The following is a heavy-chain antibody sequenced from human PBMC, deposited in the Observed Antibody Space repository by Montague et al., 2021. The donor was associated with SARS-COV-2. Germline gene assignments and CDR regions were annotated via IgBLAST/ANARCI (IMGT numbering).Heavy chain of an antibody. D-gene: IGHD1-14*01. V-gene: IGHV4-61*02. CDR1: GGSISSGSYY. CDR3: ARGSFGMGAFDI. Sequence: TLSLTCTVSGGSISSGSYYWSWIRQPAGKGLEWIGRIYTSGSTNYNPSLKSRVTMSLDTSKNQFSLKLRSVTAAGTAVYYCARGSFGMGAFDIWGQGTMVTVSS. J-gene: IGHJ3*02. CDR2: IYTSGST.